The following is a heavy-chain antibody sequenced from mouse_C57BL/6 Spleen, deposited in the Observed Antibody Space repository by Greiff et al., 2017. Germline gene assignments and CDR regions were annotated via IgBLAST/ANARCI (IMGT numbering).Heavy chain of an antibody. J-gene: IGHJ4*01. CDR3: VRDPLYGSSYNYAMDY. V-gene: IGHV10-3*01. CDR1: GFTFNTYA. D-gene: IGHD1-1*01. CDR2: IRSKSSNYAT. Sequence: EVQLVESGGGLVQPKGSLKLSCAASGFTFNTYAMHWVRQAPGKGLEWVARIRSKSSNYATYYADSVKDRFTISRDDSQSMLYLQMNNLKTEDTAMYYCVRDPLYGSSYNYAMDYWGQGTSVTVSS.